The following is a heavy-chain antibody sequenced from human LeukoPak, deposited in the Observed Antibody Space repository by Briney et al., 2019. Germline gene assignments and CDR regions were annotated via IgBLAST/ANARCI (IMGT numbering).Heavy chain of an antibody. J-gene: IGHJ5*02. CDR2: IYYSRST. D-gene: IGHD6-19*01. V-gene: IGHV4-59*01. CDR3: AREGSSGYGAFDN. CDR1: LGSISSYY. Sequence: KPSETLSLTCTVSLGSISSYYWSWIRQPSGKGLEWIGYIYYSRSTNYKPSLKSRVTISVDTSKSHFSLKLSSVTAADTAVYYWAREGSSGYGAFDNWGQGTLVTVSS.